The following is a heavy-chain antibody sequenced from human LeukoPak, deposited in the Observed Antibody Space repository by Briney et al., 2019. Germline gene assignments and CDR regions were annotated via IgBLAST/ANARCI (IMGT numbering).Heavy chain of an antibody. Sequence: GASVKVSCKASGYTFTSYDINWVRQATGQGLEWMGWMNPNSGNTGYAQNFQGRVTLTRDMSTNTASMEVSSLTSEDTATYYCAAELKIGDIYFDPWGQGTLVTVSS. CDR3: AAELKIGDIYFDP. J-gene: IGHJ5*02. V-gene: IGHV1-8*03. D-gene: IGHD3-3*01. CDR1: GYTFTSYD. CDR2: MNPNSGNT.